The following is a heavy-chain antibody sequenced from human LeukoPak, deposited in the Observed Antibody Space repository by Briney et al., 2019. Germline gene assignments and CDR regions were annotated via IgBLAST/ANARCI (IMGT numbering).Heavy chain of an antibody. J-gene: IGHJ4*02. V-gene: IGHV3-7*05. CDR3: VRSSSWSNFDY. CDR1: GFTYSSYW. CDR2: IKEDGSEK. Sequence: PGGSLRLSCAASGFTYSSYWMSWVPQAPGKGLEWVANIKEDGSEKHYVDSVKGRFTTSRDNAKNSLYLQMSSLRGDDTAVYYCVRSSSWSNFDYWGQGTLVTVSS. D-gene: IGHD6-13*01.